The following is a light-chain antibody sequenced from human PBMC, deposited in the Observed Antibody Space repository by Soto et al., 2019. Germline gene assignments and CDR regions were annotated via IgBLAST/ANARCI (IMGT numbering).Light chain of an antibody. CDR3: QQYNNWRT. CDR2: DAS. J-gene: IGKJ1*01. Sequence: EIVRTQSPATLSFXPXXXXTXXCRASQNIRTNLAWYQQKPGQAPRLLIYDASTRATGIPARFSGSGSGTEFTLTIRSLQSEDFAVYYCQQYNNWRTFGQGTKVDIK. CDR1: QNIRTN. V-gene: IGKV3D-15*01.